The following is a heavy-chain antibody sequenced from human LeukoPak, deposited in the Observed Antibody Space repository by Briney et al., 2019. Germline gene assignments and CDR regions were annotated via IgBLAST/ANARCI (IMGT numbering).Heavy chain of an antibody. Sequence: GGSLRLSCAASGFTFSTYAMNWVRQAPGKGLEWVSSISSSLSYIYYADSVKGRFTISRDNAKNSLYLQMNSLKPEDTAVYYCARVAEAAAFDSWGQGTLVTVSS. V-gene: IGHV3-21*01. J-gene: IGHJ4*02. D-gene: IGHD6-13*01. CDR2: ISSSLSYI. CDR3: ARVAEAAAFDS. CDR1: GFTFSTYA.